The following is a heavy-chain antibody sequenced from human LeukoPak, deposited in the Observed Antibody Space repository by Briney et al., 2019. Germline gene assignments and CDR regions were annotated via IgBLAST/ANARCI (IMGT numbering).Heavy chain of an antibody. CDR3: ARGGGGWYIDY. CDR2: INHSGST. Sequence: PSETLSLTCTVSGYSISSDYYWGWIRQPPGKGLEWIGEINHSGSTNYNPSLKSRVTISVDTSKNQFSLKLSSVTAADTAVYYCARGGGGWYIDYWGQGTLVTVSS. D-gene: IGHD6-19*01. V-gene: IGHV4-38-2*02. CDR1: GYSISSDYY. J-gene: IGHJ4*02.